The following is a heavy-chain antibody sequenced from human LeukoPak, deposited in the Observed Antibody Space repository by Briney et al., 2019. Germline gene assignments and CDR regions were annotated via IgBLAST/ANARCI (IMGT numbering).Heavy chain of an antibody. CDR3: AREARDYEGSSYYYGN. V-gene: IGHV4-4*07. CDR1: GGSFSGYY. CDR2: IYTSGST. Sequence: SDTLSLTCTVSGGSFSGYYWGWIRQPAGTGLEWIGRIYTSGSTDYNPSLRSRVTMSVDTSKNQFSLKLSSVTAADTAVYYCAREARDYEGSSYYYGNWGQGTLVTVSS. J-gene: IGHJ4*02. D-gene: IGHD3-10*01.